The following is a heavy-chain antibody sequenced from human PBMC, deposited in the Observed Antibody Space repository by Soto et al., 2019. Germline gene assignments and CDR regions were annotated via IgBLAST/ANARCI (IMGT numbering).Heavy chain of an antibody. CDR3: ARVQGGGGAMVHNY. V-gene: IGHV4-30-4*01. CDR1: GCSISSGDYY. CDR2: IYYSGST. J-gene: IGHJ4*02. D-gene: IGHD5-18*01. Sequence: TLSLTCTVSGCSISSGDYYWSWIRQPPGKGLEWIGYIYYSGSTYYNPSLKSRVTISVDTSKNQFSLKLSSVTAADTAVYYCARVQGGGGAMVHNYWGQGTLVTVSS.